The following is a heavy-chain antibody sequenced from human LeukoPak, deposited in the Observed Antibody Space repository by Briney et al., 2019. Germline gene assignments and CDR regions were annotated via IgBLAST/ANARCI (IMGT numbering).Heavy chain of an antibody. J-gene: IGHJ4*02. CDR1: GFTFDDYG. Sequence: GGSLRLSCAASGFTFDDYGMSWVRQAPGKGLEWVSGINWNGGSTGYADSVKGRFTISRDNAKNSLYLQMNSLRAEDPALYYCARASFGYCSGGSCYSGYYFDYWGQGTLVTVSS. D-gene: IGHD2-15*01. CDR2: INWNGGST. V-gene: IGHV3-20*04. CDR3: ARASFGYCSGGSCYSGYYFDY.